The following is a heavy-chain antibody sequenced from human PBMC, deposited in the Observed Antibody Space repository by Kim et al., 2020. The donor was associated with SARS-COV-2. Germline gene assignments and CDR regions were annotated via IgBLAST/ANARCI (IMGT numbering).Heavy chain of an antibody. CDR2: IKSKTDGGTT. CDR3: TTDPPPYYDILTVLSY. D-gene: IGHD3-9*01. Sequence: GGSLRLSCAASGFTFSNAWMSWVRQAPGKGLEWVGRIKSKTDGGTTDYAAPVKGRFTISRDDSKNTLYLQMNSLKTEDTAVYYCTTDPPPYYDILTVLSYWGQGTLVTVSS. CDR1: GFTFSNAW. J-gene: IGHJ4*02. V-gene: IGHV3-15*01.